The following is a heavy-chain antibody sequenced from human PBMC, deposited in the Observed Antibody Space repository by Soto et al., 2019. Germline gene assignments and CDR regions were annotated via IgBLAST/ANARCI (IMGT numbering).Heavy chain of an antibody. CDR3: ARDPTHCSGGSCYPDYYYGMDV. Sequence: QVQLVQSGAEVKKPGASVKVSCKASGYTFTSYGISWVRQAPGQGLEWMGWIGAYNGNTNYAQKLQGRVTMTTDTSTSTAYMELRSLRSDDTAVYYCARDPTHCSGGSCYPDYYYGMDVWGQGTTVTVSS. D-gene: IGHD2-15*01. CDR2: IGAYNGNT. J-gene: IGHJ6*02. CDR1: GYTFTSYG. V-gene: IGHV1-18*01.